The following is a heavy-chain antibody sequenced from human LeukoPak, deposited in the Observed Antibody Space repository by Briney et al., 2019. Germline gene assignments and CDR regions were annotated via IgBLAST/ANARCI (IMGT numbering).Heavy chain of an antibody. CDR3: ARGRDYVWGSYRPKVDY. D-gene: IGHD3-16*02. Sequence: SETLSLTCAVSGYSISSGYYWGWIRQPPGKGLEWIGSIYHSGSTYYNPSLKSRVTISVDTSKNQFSLKLSSVTAADTAVYYCARGRDYVWGSYRPKVDYWGQGTLVTVSS. V-gene: IGHV4-38-2*01. CDR2: IYHSGST. J-gene: IGHJ4*02. CDR1: GYSISSGYY.